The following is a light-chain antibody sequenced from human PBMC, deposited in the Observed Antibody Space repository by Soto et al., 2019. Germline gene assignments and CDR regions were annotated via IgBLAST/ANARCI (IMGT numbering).Light chain of an antibody. Sequence: DIVMTQTPLSLPVTPGEPASISCRSSQSLLNSDDGNTYLDWYLQKPGQSPQLLIYTLSYRASVVPVRFSGSGSGSDFTLKISRVEAADVVVYYFMQRIVFPWTFGQGTNVEIK. CDR1: QSLLNSDDGNTY. J-gene: IGKJ1*01. CDR2: TLS. CDR3: MQRIVFPWT. V-gene: IGKV2-40*01.